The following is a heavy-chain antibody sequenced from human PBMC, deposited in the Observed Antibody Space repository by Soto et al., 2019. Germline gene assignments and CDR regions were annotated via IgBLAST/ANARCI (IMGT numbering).Heavy chain of an antibody. CDR2: ISVDNGNT. CDR3: ARDRYTSSWFYDYYYYGMDV. Sequence: GASVKVSCKASGYTFTSYDISWVRQAPGQGLEWMGWISVDNGNTNYIQKLQGRVTMTADTSTSKAYMEVRSLRSDDTAVYYCARDRYTSSWFYDYYYYGMDVWGQGTTVTVSS. D-gene: IGHD6-13*01. V-gene: IGHV1-18*01. CDR1: GYTFTSYD. J-gene: IGHJ6*02.